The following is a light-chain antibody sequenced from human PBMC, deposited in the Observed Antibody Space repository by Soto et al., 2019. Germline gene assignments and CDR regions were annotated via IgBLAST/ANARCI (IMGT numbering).Light chain of an antibody. CDR2: GNN. CDR3: QSYDNSLNGYV. J-gene: IGLJ1*01. V-gene: IGLV1-40*01. Sequence: HSVLTQPPSVSGAPGQRVTIPCTGSSSNIGAGSDVHLYQQVPGTAPKVLIYGNNNRPSGVPDRFSGSKSGTSASLAITGLRSEDEADYYCQSYDNSLNGYVFGTGTKLTVL. CDR1: SSNIGAGSD.